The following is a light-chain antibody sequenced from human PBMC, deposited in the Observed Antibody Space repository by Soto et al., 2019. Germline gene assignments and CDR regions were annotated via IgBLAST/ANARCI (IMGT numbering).Light chain of an antibody. J-gene: IGLJ2*01. V-gene: IGLV2-11*01. CDR1: SSNVGGYNY. CDR3: CSYAGSYTLV. CDR2: DVS. Sequence: QSVLTQPRSVSESPGQSVTISCTGTSSNVGGYNYVSWYQQHPGKVPKLMIYDVSKRPSGVPDRFSGSKSGNTASLTISGLQAEDEADYYCCSYAGSYTLVFGGGTQLTVL.